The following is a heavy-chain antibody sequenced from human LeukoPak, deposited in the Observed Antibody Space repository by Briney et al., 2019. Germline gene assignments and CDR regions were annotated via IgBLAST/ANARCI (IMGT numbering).Heavy chain of an antibody. V-gene: IGHV4-39*01. D-gene: IGHD4-23*01. Sequence: SESLSLTCTVSGGSISSSSYYWGWIRQPPGKGLEWIGSIYYSGSTYYNPSLKSRVTISVDTSKNQFSLKLCYVTAADTALFYRAKGLIPVVLDIWAQGTIVTVSS. CDR1: GGSISSSSYY. CDR2: IYYSGST. CDR3: AKGLIPVVLDI. J-gene: IGHJ3*02.